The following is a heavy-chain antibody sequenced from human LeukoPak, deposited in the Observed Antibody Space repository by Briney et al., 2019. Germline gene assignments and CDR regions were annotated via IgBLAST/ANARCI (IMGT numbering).Heavy chain of an antibody. Sequence: GGSLRLSCAASRFTFSDYWMTWVRQAPGQGLEWVANINKDENQKQYVDSVKGRFTISRDNAKNSMYLQLNSLRAEDTGVYYCVRNRGWYALDMWVQGTMVTVSS. D-gene: IGHD6-19*01. CDR2: INKDENQK. V-gene: IGHV3-7*01. J-gene: IGHJ3*02. CDR3: VRNRGWYALDM. CDR1: RFTFSDYW.